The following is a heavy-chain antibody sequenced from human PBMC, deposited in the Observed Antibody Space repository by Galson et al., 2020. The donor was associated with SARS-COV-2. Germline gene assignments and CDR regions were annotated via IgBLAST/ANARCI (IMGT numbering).Heavy chain of an antibody. CDR3: RQFALGAVPIDY. J-gene: IGHJ4*02. Sequence: SDTLSLTCTVSGGSMNSGSYYWNWIRQPTGKGLEWIGHVFITGTTNYNPSLKSRATISLDTSKNQFSLKLTSVTAADTAVYYCRQFALGAVPIDYWGQGTLVTVSS. CDR2: VFITGTT. V-gene: IGHV4-61*09. D-gene: IGHD6-19*01. CDR1: GGSMNSGSYY.